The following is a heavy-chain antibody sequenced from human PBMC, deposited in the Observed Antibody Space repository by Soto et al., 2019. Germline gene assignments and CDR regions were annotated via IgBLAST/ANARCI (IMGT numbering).Heavy chain of an antibody. J-gene: IGHJ5*02. CDR3: ARNXSDSGGAEGRWARWFDP. Sequence: PSETLSLTCAVSGYSIRSNSYWGWIRQPPGKGLEWIGSIYYSGSTHYNWSLKSRVTISVDTSKNQFSLKLRSVTAADTAVYYCARNXSDSGGAEGRWARWFDPWGQGILVTVSS. CDR2: IYYSGST. V-gene: IGHV4-38-2*01. D-gene: IGHD2-15*01. CDR1: GYSIRSNSY.